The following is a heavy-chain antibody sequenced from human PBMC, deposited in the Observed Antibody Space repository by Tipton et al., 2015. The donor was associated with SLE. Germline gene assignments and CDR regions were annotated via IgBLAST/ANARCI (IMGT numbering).Heavy chain of an antibody. J-gene: IGHJ4*02. Sequence: SLRLSCAASGFTFSSYSMNWVRQAPGKGLEWVSYISSSSSTIYYADSVKGRFTISRDNAKNSLYLQMNSLRAEDMALYYCAKGADYYDSSGYFDYWGQGTLVTVSS. CDR2: ISSSSSTI. CDR1: GFTFSSYS. CDR3: AKGADYYDSSGYFDY. D-gene: IGHD3-22*01. V-gene: IGHV3-48*01.